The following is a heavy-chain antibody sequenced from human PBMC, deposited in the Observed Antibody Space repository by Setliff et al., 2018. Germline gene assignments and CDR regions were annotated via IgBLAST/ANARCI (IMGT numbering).Heavy chain of an antibody. D-gene: IGHD2-15*01. CDR1: GFTFNNYR. Sequence: GGSLRLSCAASGFTFNNYRMHWVRQAPGKGLEWVAVIWGDGGTKYHADSVKGRFTISRDNSKNTLYLQMNSLRPEDTAVYYCARTCSGSGCYAGLESWGQGTPVTVSS. V-gene: IGHV3-33*08. CDR3: ARTCSGSGCYAGLES. J-gene: IGHJ4*02. CDR2: IWGDGGTK.